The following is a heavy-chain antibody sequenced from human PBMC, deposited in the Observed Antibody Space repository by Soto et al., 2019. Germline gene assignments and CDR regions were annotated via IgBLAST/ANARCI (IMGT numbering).Heavy chain of an antibody. J-gene: IGHJ6*02. D-gene: IGHD2-2*01. CDR2: INPSGGST. CDR1: GYTFTSYY. V-gene: IGHV1-46*01. CDR3: ARNGGIVVVPAAIPYYYYGMDV. Sequence: QVQLVQSGAEVKKPGASVKVSCKASGYTFTSYYMHWVRQAPGQGLEWMGIINPSGGSTSYAQKFQGRVTITRDTSTSTVYMELSSLRSEDTAVYYCARNGGIVVVPAAIPYYYYGMDVWGQGTTVTVSS.